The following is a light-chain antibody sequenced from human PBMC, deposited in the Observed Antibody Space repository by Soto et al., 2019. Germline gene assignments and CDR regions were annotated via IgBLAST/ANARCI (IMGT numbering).Light chain of an antibody. CDR3: QAYDNSLRGWV. J-gene: IGLJ3*02. CDR2: EVS. Sequence: QSALTQPASMSGSPGQSITISCTGTSNDVGGYNYVSWYQQHPGKAPKLMIFEVSNRPSGVSNRFSGSKSGNTASLTISGLQAEDEAYYYCQAYDNSLRGWVFGGGTKLTVL. CDR1: SNDVGGYNY. V-gene: IGLV2-14*01.